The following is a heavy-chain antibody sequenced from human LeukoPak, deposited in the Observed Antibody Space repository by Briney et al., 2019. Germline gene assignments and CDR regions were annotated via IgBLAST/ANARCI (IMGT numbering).Heavy chain of an antibody. CDR1: GRSISSFY. CDR3: ARAARSGSYYYY. V-gene: IGHV4-59*12. Sequence: SETLSLTCTVSGRSISSFYWSWIRQPPGQGLEWLGYIYYTGSTNYNPSLKSRVTMSVDTSKNQFSLKLSSVTAADTAVYYCARAARSGSYYYYWGQGTLVTVSS. D-gene: IGHD3-10*01. CDR2: IYYTGST. J-gene: IGHJ4*02.